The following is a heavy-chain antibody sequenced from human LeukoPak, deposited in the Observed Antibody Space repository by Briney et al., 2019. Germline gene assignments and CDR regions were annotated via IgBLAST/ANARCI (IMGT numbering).Heavy chain of an antibody. V-gene: IGHV4-39*01. CDR2: IHYSGST. CDR3: ASYCSGGTCYLGFDY. D-gene: IGHD2-15*01. CDR1: GGSISSSSYH. Sequence: SETLSLTCTVSGGSISSSSYHWGWVRQPPGKGLEWIGSIHYSGSTYYNPSLKSRLTMSVDTSKNQFSLKLSSVTAADTAVYYCASYCSGGTCYLGFDYWGQGTLVTVSS. J-gene: IGHJ4*02.